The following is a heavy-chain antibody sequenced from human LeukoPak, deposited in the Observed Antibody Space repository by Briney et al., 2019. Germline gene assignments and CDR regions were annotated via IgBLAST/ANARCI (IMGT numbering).Heavy chain of an antibody. CDR2: LSRDGGST. CDR1: GFTFDDYA. J-gene: IGHJ4*02. CDR3: AKDMFGGRWELSPFDY. Sequence: GGSLSLSCAASGFTFDDYAVHWVRPPPGRGPGWVSLLSRDGGSTYYADSLKGRFTNSRDNHKNSQYLQMNSLRTEDAACYYCAKDMFGGRWELSPFDYWGQGTLVTVSS. V-gene: IGHV3-43*02. D-gene: IGHD1-26*01.